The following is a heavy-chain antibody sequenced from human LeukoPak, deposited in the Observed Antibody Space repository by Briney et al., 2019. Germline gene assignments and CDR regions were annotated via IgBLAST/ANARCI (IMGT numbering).Heavy chain of an antibody. CDR3: ARGPTRVAATSGYYYYYYMDV. CDR1: GGTFSSYA. CDR2: IIPIFGTA. J-gene: IGHJ6*03. D-gene: IGHD2-15*01. V-gene: IGHV1-69*13. Sequence: SVKVSCKASGGTFSSYAISWVRQAPGQGLEWMGGIIPIFGTANYAQKFQGRVTITADESTSTAYMELSSLRSEDTAVYYCARGPTRVAATSGYYYYYYMDVWGKGTTVTISS.